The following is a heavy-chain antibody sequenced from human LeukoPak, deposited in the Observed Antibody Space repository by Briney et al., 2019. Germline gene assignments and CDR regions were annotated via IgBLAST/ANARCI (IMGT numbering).Heavy chain of an antibody. J-gene: IGHJ4*02. CDR2: ISGSGGST. D-gene: IGHD4-17*01. CDR3: ARDGKAATNYGDYDY. CDR1: GFTFSSYA. V-gene: IGHV3-23*01. Sequence: PGGSLRLSCAASGFTFSSYAMSWVRQAPGKGLEWVSAISGSGGSTYYADSVKGRFIISRDNSKNTLYLQMNSLRAEDTAIYYCARDGKAATNYGDYDYWGQGTLVTVSS.